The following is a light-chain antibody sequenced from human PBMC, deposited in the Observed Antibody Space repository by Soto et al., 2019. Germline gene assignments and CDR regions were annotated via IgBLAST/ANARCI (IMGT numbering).Light chain of an antibody. CDR2: EVS. Sequence: QSVLTQPASVSGSPGPSITISCTGTSSDVGSYNLVSWYQQHPGKAPKLMIYEVSKRPSGVSNRFSGSKSGNTASLTISGLQAEDEADYYCCSYAGSSTGVFGGGTQLTVL. CDR3: CSYAGSSTGV. J-gene: IGLJ3*02. CDR1: SSDVGSYNL. V-gene: IGLV2-23*02.